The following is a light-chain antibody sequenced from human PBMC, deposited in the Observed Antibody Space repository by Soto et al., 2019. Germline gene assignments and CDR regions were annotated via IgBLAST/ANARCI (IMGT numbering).Light chain of an antibody. CDR1: QSVSSSY. Sequence: EIVLTQSPGTLSLSPGERATLSCRASQSVSSSYLAGYQHKPGQAPRLLIYGASSRATGIPDRFSGSGSGSDFTITISRLEPDDFAVYYCQPYGSSPRYTFGQGTMLEIK. CDR2: GAS. V-gene: IGKV3-20*01. CDR3: QPYGSSPRYT. J-gene: IGKJ2*01.